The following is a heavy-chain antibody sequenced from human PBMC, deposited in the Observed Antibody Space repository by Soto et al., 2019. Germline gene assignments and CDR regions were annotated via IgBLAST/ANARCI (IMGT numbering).Heavy chain of an antibody. V-gene: IGHV1-3*01. CDR3: ARGIATGQLDP. J-gene: IGHJ5*02. CDR1: GYTFTRYT. Sequence: QVQLVQSGAEVKKPGASVKISCKASGYTFTRYTMNWVRQAPGQRLEWMGWINPDNGNTKSSQKFQDRVIITRDTSASTASMDLSSLRSEDTAVYYFARGIATGQLDPWGQGTVVTVSS. D-gene: IGHD2-15*01. CDR2: INPDNGNT.